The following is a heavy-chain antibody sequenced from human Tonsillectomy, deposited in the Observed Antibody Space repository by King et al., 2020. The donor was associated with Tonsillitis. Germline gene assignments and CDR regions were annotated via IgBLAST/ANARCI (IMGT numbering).Heavy chain of an antibody. J-gene: IGHJ5*02. CDR2: IIPIFGTA. CDR3: ARGKCSNGSCYDWFDP. Sequence: QLVQSGAEVKKPGSSVKVSCKASGGTLSNYAITWVRQAPGQGLDCMGGIIPIFGTADYAQKFLGRVTITADKSTSTAYMELSSLRSDDTAVYYCARGKCSNGSCYDWFDPWGQGTLVTVSS. D-gene: IGHD2-15*01. V-gene: IGHV1-69*06. CDR1: GGTLSNYA.